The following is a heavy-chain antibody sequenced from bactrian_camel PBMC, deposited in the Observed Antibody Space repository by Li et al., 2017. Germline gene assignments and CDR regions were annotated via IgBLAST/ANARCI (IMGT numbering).Heavy chain of an antibody. Sequence: VQLVESGGGSVQAGGSLRLSCGYTYDGGDMAWFRQAPGMEREGVAAISSAGSADYADSVKGRFTISKDNERNTLALQMNSLKPEDTAMYYCAASDWARYCSGGPRPYEYKHWGHGTQVTVS. V-gene: IGHV3S55*01. CDR3: AASDWARYCSGGPRPYEYKH. CDR1: YTYDGGD. J-gene: IGHJ4*01. CDR2: ISSAGSA. D-gene: IGHD2*01.